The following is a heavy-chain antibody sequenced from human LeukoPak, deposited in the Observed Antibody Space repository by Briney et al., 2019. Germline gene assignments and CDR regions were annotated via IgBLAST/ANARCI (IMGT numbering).Heavy chain of an antibody. Sequence: GGSLRLSCSASGFTVTHYAMHWVRQAPGKGLEYVSSISSEGKTTYYADSVKGRFTISRDNSKNTLYLQMSSLRPEDTAVYYCVKDRWVDHWGQGTLVTVSS. CDR1: GFTVTHYA. J-gene: IGHJ4*02. V-gene: IGHV3-64D*06. D-gene: IGHD6-13*01. CDR2: ISSEGKTT. CDR3: VKDRWVDH.